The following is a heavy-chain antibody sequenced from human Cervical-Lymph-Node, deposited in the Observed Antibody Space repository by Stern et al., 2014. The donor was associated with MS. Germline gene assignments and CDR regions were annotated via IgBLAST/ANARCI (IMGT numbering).Heavy chain of an antibody. J-gene: IGHJ4*02. D-gene: IGHD1-1*01. V-gene: IGHV3-53*01. CDR3: ARDTSSPERSDW. CDR1: GFTVRRDY. CDR2: ITNVGST. Sequence: VQLVQSGGGVIQPGGSLRLSCTASGFTVRRDYMTWVRQAPGQGREWVSLITNVGSTVSTNCVKCRFTISRDDSKNTVYLHMTSLRAEDTAMYDCARDTSSPERSDWWGQGTLVTVSS.